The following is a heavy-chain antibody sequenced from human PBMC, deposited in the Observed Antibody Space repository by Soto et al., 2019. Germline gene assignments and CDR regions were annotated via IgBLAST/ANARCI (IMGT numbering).Heavy chain of an antibody. D-gene: IGHD4-17*01. J-gene: IGHJ6*02. V-gene: IGHV1-18*01. CDR1: GYTFTSYG. CDR2: ISGYNGNT. Sequence: ASVKVSCKASGYTFTSYGISWVRQAPGQGLEWMGWISGYNGNTNYAQKLQGRVTMTTDTSTSTAYMDLRSLRSDDTAVYYCARDSGDYAYYYYGMDVWGQGTTVTVSS. CDR3: ARDSGDYAYYYYGMDV.